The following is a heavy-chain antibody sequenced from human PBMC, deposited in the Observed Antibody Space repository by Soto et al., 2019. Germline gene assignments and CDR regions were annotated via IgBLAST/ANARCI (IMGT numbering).Heavy chain of an antibody. Sequence: ASVKVSCKASGYTFTIYGISWVLQAPGQGLEWMGWISAYNGNTNYAQKLQGRVTMTTDTSTSTAYMELRSLRSDDTAVYYCARGEDIVVVVAEPGWFDPWGKGTLVTVYS. CDR2: ISAYNGNT. D-gene: IGHD2-15*01. CDR3: ARGEDIVVVVAEPGWFDP. CDR1: GYTFTIYG. V-gene: IGHV1-18*01. J-gene: IGHJ5*02.